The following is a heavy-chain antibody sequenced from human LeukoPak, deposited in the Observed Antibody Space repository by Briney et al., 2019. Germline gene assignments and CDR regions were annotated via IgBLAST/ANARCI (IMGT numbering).Heavy chain of an antibody. Sequence: GGSLRLSCAASGFTFSSYAMSWVRQAPGKGLEWVSAISGSGGSTYYADSVKGRFTIPRDNSKNTLYLQMNSLRAEDTAVYYCAKSGSVTMVRGVIPYGMDVWGKGTTVTVSS. CDR3: AKSGSVTMVRGVIPYGMDV. D-gene: IGHD3-10*01. CDR1: GFTFSSYA. CDR2: ISGSGGST. V-gene: IGHV3-23*01. J-gene: IGHJ6*04.